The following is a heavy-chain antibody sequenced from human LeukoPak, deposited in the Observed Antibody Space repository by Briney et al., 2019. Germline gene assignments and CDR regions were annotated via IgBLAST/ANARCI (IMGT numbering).Heavy chain of an antibody. Sequence: GGSLRLSCAASGFTVSSNYMSWVRQAPGKGLEWVSVIYSGGSTYYADSVKGRFTISRDNSKNTLYLQMNSLRAEDTAVYYCARTLYYYDSGSYNYYYYMDVRGKGTTVTISS. CDR1: GFTVSSNY. V-gene: IGHV3-53*01. D-gene: IGHD3-22*01. CDR2: IYSGGST. CDR3: ARTLYYYDSGSYNYYYYMDV. J-gene: IGHJ6*03.